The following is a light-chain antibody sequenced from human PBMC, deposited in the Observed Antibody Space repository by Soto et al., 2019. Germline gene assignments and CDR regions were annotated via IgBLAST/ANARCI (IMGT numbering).Light chain of an antibody. CDR3: QQYNSYSRT. CDR1: QSISSW. V-gene: IGKV1-5*03. Sequence: IQMMQSPSTLSASVGDRVTITCQASQSISSWLAWYQQKPGKAPNLLIHKASHLESGVPSRFSGSGSGAECTLTISSLQPDDFATYYCQQYNSYSRTLRQGTKVDI. CDR2: KAS. J-gene: IGKJ1*01.